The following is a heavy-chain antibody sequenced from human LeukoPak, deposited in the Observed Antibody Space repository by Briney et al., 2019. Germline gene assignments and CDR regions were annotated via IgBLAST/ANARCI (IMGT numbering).Heavy chain of an antibody. CDR1: GGTFSSYA. Sequence: SVKVSCKASGGTFSSYAISWVRQAPGQGLEWMGGIIPIFGTANYAQKFQGRVAITTDESTSTAYMELSSLRSEDTAVYYCASLSSGPAVDPLGWLLIFDYWGQGTLVTVSS. J-gene: IGHJ4*02. V-gene: IGHV1-69*05. D-gene: IGHD3-22*01. CDR2: IIPIFGTA. CDR3: ASLSSGPAVDPLGWLLIFDY.